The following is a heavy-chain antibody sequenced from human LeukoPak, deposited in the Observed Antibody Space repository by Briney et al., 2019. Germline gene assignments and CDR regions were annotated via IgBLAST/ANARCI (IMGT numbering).Heavy chain of an antibody. D-gene: IGHD4/OR15-4a*01. Sequence: SETLSLTCTVSGGSISSYYWSWIRQPAGKGLEWIGRIYTSGSTNYNPSLTSRVTMSVDTSKHQFSLKLRSVTAADTAVYYCGRWGGGANGYFDYWGQGTLVTVSS. CDR1: GGSISSYY. CDR3: GRWGGGANGYFDY. CDR2: IYTSGST. V-gene: IGHV4-4*07. J-gene: IGHJ4*02.